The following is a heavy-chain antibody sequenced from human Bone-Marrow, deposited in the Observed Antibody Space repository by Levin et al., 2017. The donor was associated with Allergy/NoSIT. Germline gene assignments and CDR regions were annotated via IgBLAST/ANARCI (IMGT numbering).Heavy chain of an antibody. V-gene: IGHV3-30*18. D-gene: IGHD3-16*01. CDR1: GFDFSRYG. Sequence: GGSLRLSCSATGFDFSRYGMHWVRQAPGKGLEWLTLITSDGDNTYYLDSVKGRFTISRDNSRNTLYLDMNTLTEKDTAVYYCAKDARGRAFFGDLDFWGQGTKVIVSS. J-gene: IGHJ3*01. CDR3: AKDARGRAFFGDLDF. CDR2: ITSDGDNT.